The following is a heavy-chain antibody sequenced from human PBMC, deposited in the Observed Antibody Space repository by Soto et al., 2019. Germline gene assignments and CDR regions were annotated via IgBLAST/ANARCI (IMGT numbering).Heavy chain of an antibody. CDR3: ARDRPHIVVVPAALDV. CDR1: GFTFSSYS. CDR2: ISSSSSYI. Sequence: GGSLRLSCAASGFTFSSYSMNWVRQAPGKGLEWVSSISSSSSYIYYADSVKGRFTISRDNAKNSLYLQMNSLRAEDTAVYYFARDRPHIVVVPAALDVWGKGTTVTVSS. D-gene: IGHD2-2*01. J-gene: IGHJ6*04. V-gene: IGHV3-21*01.